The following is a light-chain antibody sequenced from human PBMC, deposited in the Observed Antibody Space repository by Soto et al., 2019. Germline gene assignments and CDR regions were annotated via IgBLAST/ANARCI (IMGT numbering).Light chain of an antibody. CDR2: AAS. CDR1: QGISSY. J-gene: IGKJ4*01. CDR3: QQLNSYPLT. Sequence: DIKLTQSPSFLSASVGDRVTITCRASQGISSYLAWYQQKPGKARKLLIYAASTLQSGVPSRFSGSGSGTEFTLTISSLQPEDFATYYCQQLNSYPLTFGGGTKVEIK. V-gene: IGKV1-9*01.